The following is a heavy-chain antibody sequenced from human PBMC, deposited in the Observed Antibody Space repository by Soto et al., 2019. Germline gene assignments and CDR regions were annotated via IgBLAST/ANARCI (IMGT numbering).Heavy chain of an antibody. D-gene: IGHD1-26*01. V-gene: IGHV3-33*01. CDR3: AGGSDRVYYYYGMDV. J-gene: IGHJ6*02. Sequence: GGSLRLSCAASGFTFSSYGMHWVRQAPGKGLEWVAVIWYDGSNKYYADSVKGRFTISRDNSKNTLYLQMNSLRAEDTAVYYCAGGSDRVYYYYGMDVWGQGTTVTVSS. CDR1: GFTFSSYG. CDR2: IWYDGSNK.